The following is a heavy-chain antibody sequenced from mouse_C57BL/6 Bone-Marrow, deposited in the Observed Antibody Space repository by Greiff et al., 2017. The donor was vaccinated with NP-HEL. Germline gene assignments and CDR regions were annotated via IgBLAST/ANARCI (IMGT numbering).Heavy chain of an antibody. J-gene: IGHJ2*01. CDR2: IYPRSGNT. CDR1: GYTFTSYG. D-gene: IGHD2-3*01. CDR3: ARVYDGYYRYYFDY. V-gene: IGHV1-81*01. Sequence: QVHVKQSGAELARPGASVKLSCKASGYTFTSYGISWVKQRTGQGLEWIGEIYPRSGNTYYNEKLKGKATLTADKSYSTAYMELRSLTAEDSAVYFCARVYDGYYRYYFDYWGQGTTLTVSS.